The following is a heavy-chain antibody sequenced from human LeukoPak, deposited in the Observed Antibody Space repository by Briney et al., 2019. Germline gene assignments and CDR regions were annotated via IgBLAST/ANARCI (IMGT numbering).Heavy chain of an antibody. Sequence: ASVKVSCKASGYTFTTYGVSWVRQAPGQGLEWMGWISAYNGVTNYAQKLQGRVTMTTDTSTSTAYMELRSLGSDDTAVYYCARDGSQLVLQSFDYWGQGSVVTVSS. V-gene: IGHV1-18*01. CDR2: ISAYNGVT. CDR3: ARDGSQLVLQSFDY. J-gene: IGHJ4*02. D-gene: IGHD6-13*01. CDR1: GYTFTTYG.